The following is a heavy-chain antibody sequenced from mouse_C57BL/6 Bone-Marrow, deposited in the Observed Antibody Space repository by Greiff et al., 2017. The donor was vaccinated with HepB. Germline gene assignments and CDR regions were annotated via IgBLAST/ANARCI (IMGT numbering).Heavy chain of an antibody. CDR2: IYPSSGNT. J-gene: IGHJ2*01. CDR3: AREGVYYDYDGNFDY. V-gene: IGHV1-81*01. Sequence: VQLVESGAELARPGASVKLSCKASGYTFTSYGISWVKQRTGQGLEWIGEIYPSSGNTYYNEKFKGKATLTADKSSSTAYLELRSLTSEDSAVYFCAREGVYYDYDGNFDYWGQGTTLTVSS. D-gene: IGHD2-4*01. CDR1: GYTFTSYG.